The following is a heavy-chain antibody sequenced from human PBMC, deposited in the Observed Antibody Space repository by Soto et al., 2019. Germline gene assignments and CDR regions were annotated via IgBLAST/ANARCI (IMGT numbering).Heavy chain of an antibody. V-gene: IGHV2-5*02. CDR2: IYWDDDE. D-gene: IGHD2-2*01. CDR1: GFSLSTTAEG. CDR3: AHGSCSSADCYPNPYLDY. J-gene: IGHJ4*02. Sequence: QITLKESGPTLVNPTQTLTLTCTFSGFSLSTTAEGVGWIRQPPGKALEWLALIYWDDDERYSPSLKSRLTITKDTSKNQVVLTMTNVDPVDTAIYYCAHGSCSSADCYPNPYLDYWGQGILVTVSS.